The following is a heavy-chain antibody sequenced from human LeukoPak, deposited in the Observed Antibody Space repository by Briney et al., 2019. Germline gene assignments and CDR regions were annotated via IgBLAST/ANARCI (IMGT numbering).Heavy chain of an antibody. CDR3: ARGIFRGSGSYYLPKIFDY. D-gene: IGHD3-10*01. J-gene: IGHJ4*02. Sequence: SETLSLTCAVYGGSLSGYYWSWIRQPPGKGLEWIGEINHSGSTNYNPSLKSRVTISVDTSKNQFSLKLSSVTAADTAVYYCARGIFRGSGSYYLPKIFDYWGQGTLVTVSS. CDR1: GGSLSGYY. CDR2: INHSGST. V-gene: IGHV4-34*01.